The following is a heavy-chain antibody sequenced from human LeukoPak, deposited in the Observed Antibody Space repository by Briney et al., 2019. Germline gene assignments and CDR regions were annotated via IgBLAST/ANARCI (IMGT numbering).Heavy chain of an antibody. J-gene: IGHJ5*02. D-gene: IGHD6-13*01. CDR3: ARSMVLSQGWCNWFDP. Sequence: QPGGSLRLSCAASGFDLTTYAMTWVRQAPAKGLEWVSSIRIGGGGTYYADSVKGRFTISRDNSENTLHLQMNNLRVEDTARYFCARSMVLSQGWCNWFDPWGQGTLVTVSS. CDR2: IRIGGGGT. CDR1: GFDLTTYA. V-gene: IGHV3-23*01.